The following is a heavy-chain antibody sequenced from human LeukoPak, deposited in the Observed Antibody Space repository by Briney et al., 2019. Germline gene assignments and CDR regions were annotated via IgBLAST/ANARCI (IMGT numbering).Heavy chain of an antibody. CDR3: ARGGPDDNYDDFDS. J-gene: IGHJ4*02. D-gene: IGHD4-11*01. V-gene: IGHV1-8*01. CDR1: GYTFTNHD. CDR2: VSPNSGNT. Sequence: ASVKVSCKASGYTFTNHDINWVRQATGQGLEWMGWVSPNSGNTVYAQKVKGRVIMTMDPSMSTAYMELSSLLSEDTAVYYCARGGPDDNYDDFDSSGQGTPVTPAS.